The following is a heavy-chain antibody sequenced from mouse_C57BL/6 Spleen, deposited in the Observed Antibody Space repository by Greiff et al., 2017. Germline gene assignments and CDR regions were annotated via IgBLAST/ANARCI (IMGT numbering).Heavy chain of an antibody. CDR3: ATLITTGAMDY. V-gene: IGHV1-80*01. Sequence: QVQLQQPGAELVKPGASVKISCKASGYAFSSYWMNWVKQRPGKGLEWIGQIYPGDGDTNYNGKFKGKATLTADKSSSTAYMQLSSLTSEDSAVYFCATLITTGAMDYWGQGTSVTVSS. CDR2: IYPGDGDT. CDR1: GYAFSSYW. J-gene: IGHJ4*01. D-gene: IGHD1-1*01.